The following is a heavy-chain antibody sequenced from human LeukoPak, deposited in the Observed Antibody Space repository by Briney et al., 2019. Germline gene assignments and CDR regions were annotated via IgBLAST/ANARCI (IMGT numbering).Heavy chain of an antibody. CDR2: INPNSGDT. CDR3: ARDRGSGGHHFDY. D-gene: IGHD3-16*01. V-gene: IGHV1-2*06. J-gene: IGHJ4*02. Sequence: ASVKVSCKASGCVFSGYYIHWVRQAPGQGLEWMGRINPNSGDTNYIQTFQGRVTMTRDTSISTAYMDLRSLKSDDTAVYYCARDRGSGGHHFDYWGQGTLVTVSS. CDR1: GCVFSGYY.